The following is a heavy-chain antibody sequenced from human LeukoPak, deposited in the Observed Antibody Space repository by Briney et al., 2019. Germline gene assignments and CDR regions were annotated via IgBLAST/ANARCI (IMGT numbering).Heavy chain of an antibody. V-gene: IGHV3-74*01. CDR2: TNEDGSYA. J-gene: IGHJ4*02. D-gene: IGHD3-10*01. CDR3: GRINYNGDY. Sequence: GGSLRLSCAASGFTLSSYWVHWVRQPPGKGLMWLSRTNEDGSYADYADSVKGRFTISRDNAKNTVHLQMNSLRTEDTAVYFCGRINYNGDYWGRGTLVTVSS. CDR1: GFTLSSYW.